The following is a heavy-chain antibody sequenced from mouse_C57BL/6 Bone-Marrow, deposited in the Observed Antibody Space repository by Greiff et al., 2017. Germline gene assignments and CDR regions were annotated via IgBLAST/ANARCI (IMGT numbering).Heavy chain of an antibody. J-gene: IGHJ4*01. D-gene: IGHD4-1*02. V-gene: IGHV1-69*01. Sequence: VQLQQPGAELVMPGASVKLSCKASGYTFTSYWMHWVKQRPGQGLEWIGEIDPSDSYTNYNQKFKGKSTLTVDKSSSTAYMQLSSLTSEDSAVYYCASPNWYGAMDYWGQGTSVTVSS. CDR3: ASPNWYGAMDY. CDR2: IDPSDSYT. CDR1: GYTFTSYW.